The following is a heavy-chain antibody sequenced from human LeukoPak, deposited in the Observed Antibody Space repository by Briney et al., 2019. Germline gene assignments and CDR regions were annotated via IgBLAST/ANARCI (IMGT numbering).Heavy chain of an antibody. V-gene: IGHV3-7*02. CDR3: VIEMDG. Sequence: PGGSLTLAWAAYGFIFTSFWMNWVRPAPGKGREWVAYIKEYGSAKYYVDSVKGRFTISRDNAKNPLYLQMNSLRAEDTAVYYCVIEMDGWGEGTTVTVSS. J-gene: IGHJ6*01. CDR1: GFIFTSFW. CDR2: IKEYGSAK.